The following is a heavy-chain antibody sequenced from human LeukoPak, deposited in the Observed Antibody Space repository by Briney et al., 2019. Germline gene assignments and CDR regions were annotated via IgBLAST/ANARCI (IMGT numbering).Heavy chain of an antibody. CDR3: ARLLDNDSSGDPDTFDM. CDR1: SVSISGHY. Sequence: PSETLSLTCTVSSVSISGHYWSWIRQPPGNGLEWIGFVYYSGRTRYNPSLHSRVTISADTSKNHLSLKLTSVTAADTAVYYCARLLDNDSSGDPDTFDMWGQGIKVTVSS. V-gene: IGHV4-59*11. J-gene: IGHJ3*02. D-gene: IGHD3-22*01. CDR2: VYYSGRT.